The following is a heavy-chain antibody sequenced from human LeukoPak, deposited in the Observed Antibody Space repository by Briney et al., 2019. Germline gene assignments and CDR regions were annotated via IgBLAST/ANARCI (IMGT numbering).Heavy chain of an antibody. Sequence: SGGSLRLPCAVSGFAFESFTMTWVRQAPGKGLEWVSLISDTGRDINYADSVRGRFTISRDNTKNSLFLQMDSLRVEDTAIYYCAKGLFSAYDKYLDSWGQGTLVTVSS. CDR1: GFAFESFT. CDR2: ISDTGRDI. V-gene: IGHV3-21*04. J-gene: IGHJ4*02. D-gene: IGHD5-12*01. CDR3: AKGLFSAYDKYLDS.